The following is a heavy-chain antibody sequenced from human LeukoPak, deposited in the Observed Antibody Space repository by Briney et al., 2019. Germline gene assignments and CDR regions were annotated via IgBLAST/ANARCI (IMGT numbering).Heavy chain of an antibody. CDR3: ARVKGIQLWLSVYFDY. V-gene: IGHV1-8*03. D-gene: IGHD5-18*01. CDR1: GYTFTSYD. J-gene: IGHJ4*02. CDR2: MNPNSGNT. Sequence: ASVKVSCKASGYTFTSYDINWVRQATGQGLEWMGWMNPNSGNTGYAQKFQGRVTITRDTSASTAYMELSSLRSVDTAVYYCARVKGIQLWLSVYFDYWGQGTLVTVSS.